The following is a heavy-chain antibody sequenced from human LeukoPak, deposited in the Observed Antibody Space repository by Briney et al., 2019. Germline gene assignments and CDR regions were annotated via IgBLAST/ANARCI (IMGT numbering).Heavy chain of an antibody. CDR1: GFTFSSYS. V-gene: IGHV3-21*06. J-gene: IGHJ4*02. CDR3: ASRYYDSSGYLSDY. Sequence: GGSLRLSCAASGFTFSSYSMNWVRQAPGKGLEWVSSITTRSSYIYYADSVRGRFTISRDDAKNSLYLQMNSLRAEDTAVYYCASRYYDSSGYLSDYWGQGTLVTVSS. D-gene: IGHD3-22*01. CDR2: ITTRSSYI.